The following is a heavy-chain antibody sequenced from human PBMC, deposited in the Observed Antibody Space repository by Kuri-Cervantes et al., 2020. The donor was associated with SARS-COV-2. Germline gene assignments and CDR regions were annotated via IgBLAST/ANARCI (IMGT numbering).Heavy chain of an antibody. CDR3: ARGRTVLIAARLRYYYYMDV. CDR2: ISYDGSNK. CDR1: GFTVSSNY. D-gene: IGHD6-6*01. J-gene: IGHJ6*03. Sequence: GGSLRLSCAASGFTVSSNYMSWVRQAPGKGLEWVAVISYDGSNKYYADSVKGRFTISRDNSKNTLYLQMNSLRAEDTAVYYCARGRTVLIAARLRYYYYMDVWGKGTTVTVSS. V-gene: IGHV3-30-3*01.